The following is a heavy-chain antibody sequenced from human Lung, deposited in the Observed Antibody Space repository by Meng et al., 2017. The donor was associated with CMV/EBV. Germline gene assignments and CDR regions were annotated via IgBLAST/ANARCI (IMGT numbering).Heavy chain of an antibody. CDR1: GYTFISYA. D-gene: IGHD3-10*01. J-gene: IGHJ4*02. V-gene: IGHV1-3*04. CDR2: INNGNGDK. Sequence: CCKACGYTFISYAMHWVRQAPGQRVEWMGWINNGNGDKKYSQNFQGRVTITRDTSASTAFMELSSLNSEDTAVYYCARTSGTYNYIYWGQGTLVTVSS. CDR3: ARTSGTYNYIY.